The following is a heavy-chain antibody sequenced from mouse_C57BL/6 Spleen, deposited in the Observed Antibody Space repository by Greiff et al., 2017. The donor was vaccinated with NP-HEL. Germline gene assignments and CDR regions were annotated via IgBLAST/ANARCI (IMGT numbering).Heavy chain of an antibody. CDR2: IHPNSGST. Sequence: QVQLKQPGAELVKPGASVKLSCKASGYTFTSYWMHWVKQRPGQGLEWIGMIHPNSGSTNYNEKFKSKATLTVDKSSSTAYMQLSSLTSEDSAVYYCAREEETVRAFDYWGQGTTLTVSS. CDR3: AREEETVRAFDY. J-gene: IGHJ2*01. CDR1: GYTFTSYW. V-gene: IGHV1-64*01. D-gene: IGHD3-3*01.